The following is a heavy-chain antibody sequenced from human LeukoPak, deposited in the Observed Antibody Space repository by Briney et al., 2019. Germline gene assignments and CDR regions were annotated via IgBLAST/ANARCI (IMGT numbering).Heavy chain of an antibody. CDR1: GFTFSSYE. V-gene: IGHV3-48*03. CDR3: ARHGSGWYSLDNAFDI. D-gene: IGHD6-19*01. J-gene: IGHJ3*02. Sequence: GGSLRLSCAASGFTFSSYEMNWVRQAPGKGLEWVSYISSSGSTIYYADSVKGRFTISRDNAKNSLYLQMNSLRAEDTALYYCARHGSGWYSLDNAFDIWGQGTMVTVSS. CDR2: ISSSGSTI.